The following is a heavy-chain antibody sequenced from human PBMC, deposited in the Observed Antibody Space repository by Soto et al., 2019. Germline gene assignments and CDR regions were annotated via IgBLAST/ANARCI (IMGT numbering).Heavy chain of an antibody. J-gene: IGHJ3*02. CDR3: DRIAARPLNDVFDI. CDR1: GFTFSSYAM. D-gene: IGHD6-6*01. Sequence: TLRLSCAASGFTFSSYAMSWIRQPPGKALEWLALIDWDDDKYYSTALKTRLTISKNTSKNQVVITMTNMDPVDTATHYCDRIAARPLNDVFDIWRQGRMVTVSS. CDR2: IDWDDDK. V-gene: IGHV2-70*01.